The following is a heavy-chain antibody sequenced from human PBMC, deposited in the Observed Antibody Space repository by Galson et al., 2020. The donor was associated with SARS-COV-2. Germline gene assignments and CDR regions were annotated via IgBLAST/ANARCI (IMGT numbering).Heavy chain of an antibody. CDR2: VYHSGST. J-gene: IGHJ5*02. V-gene: IGHV4-59*08. D-gene: IGHD1-26*01. CDR1: GGSISTYY. CDR3: ARHGSVGAARWWFDP. Sequence: SQTLSLTCTVSGGSISTYYWSWIRQPPGKGLEWIGYVYHSGSTNYNPSLKSRVTISVDTSKNQFSLRLSSVTAADTAVYYCARHGSVGAARWWFDPWGQGTLVTVSS.